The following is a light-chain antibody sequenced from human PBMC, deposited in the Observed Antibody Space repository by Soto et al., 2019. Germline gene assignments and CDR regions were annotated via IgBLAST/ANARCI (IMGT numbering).Light chain of an antibody. Sequence: QAVVTQPPSVSGAPGQRVTISCTGSSSNIGAGYDVHWYQQLPGTAPKLLIYVNTNRPSGVPDRFSGSRSGTSASLAITGLQVEDEAHYYCQSYDSSRSVVFGGGTKLTVL. CDR2: VNT. J-gene: IGLJ2*01. CDR1: SSNIGAGYD. CDR3: QSYDSSRSVV. V-gene: IGLV1-40*01.